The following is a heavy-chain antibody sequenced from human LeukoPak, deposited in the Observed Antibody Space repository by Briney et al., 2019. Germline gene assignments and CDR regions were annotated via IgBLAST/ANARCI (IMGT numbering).Heavy chain of an antibody. D-gene: IGHD3-22*01. J-gene: IGHJ4*02. CDR2: MNPKSGDT. CDR1: GYTFTAFY. Sequence: ASVKVSCKASGYTFTAFYMNWVRQAPGQGLEWMGWMNPKSGDTNYAQKFQGRVTMTRDTSISTAYMEVSSLRSDDTAVYYCARGGGYQDYRGQGTLITVSS. V-gene: IGHV1-2*02. CDR3: ARGGGYQDY.